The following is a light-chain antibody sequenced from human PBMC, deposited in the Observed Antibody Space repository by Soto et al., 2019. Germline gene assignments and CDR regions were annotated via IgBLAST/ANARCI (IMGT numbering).Light chain of an antibody. J-gene: IGLJ1*01. CDR3: SSYLGGSTIFV. Sequence: QSALTQPASVSGSPGQSITMSCTGSSGDVGGHDYVSWYQQHPGKAPKLIIYGVSNRSSGVSTRFSGSKSANTSSLTISGLQAEDEADYYCSSYLGGSTIFVFGTGTKLTVL. V-gene: IGLV2-14*01. CDR2: GVS. CDR1: SGDVGGHDY.